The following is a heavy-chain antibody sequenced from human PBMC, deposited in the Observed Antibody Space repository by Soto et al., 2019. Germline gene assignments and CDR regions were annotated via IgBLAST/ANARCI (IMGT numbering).Heavy chain of an antibody. CDR1: GFIFSGSA. CDR2: IRSKANSYAT. D-gene: IGHD3-3*01. J-gene: IGHJ4*02. V-gene: IGHV3-73*02. CDR3: ARGVCGFGSGHPKGLDY. Sequence: EVQLVESGGGLVQPGGSLKLSCAASGFIFSGSAMEWVRQASGKGLEWVGRIRSKANSYATAYAVSVKGRFTISRDDSRNTAYLQMNSLKTEDTAVYYCARGVCGFGSGHPKGLDYWGQGTVVTVSS.